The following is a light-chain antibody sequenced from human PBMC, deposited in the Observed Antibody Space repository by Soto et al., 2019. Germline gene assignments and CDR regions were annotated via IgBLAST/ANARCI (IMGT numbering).Light chain of an antibody. CDR3: QQYYSYPWT. J-gene: IGKJ1*01. CDR2: AAS. Sequence: ALRLTQSPSSFSASTGDRVTIPCRASQGISSYLAWYQQKPGKAPKLLIYAASTLQSGVPSRFSGSGSGTDFTLTISCLQSEDFATYYCQQYYSYPWTFGQGTKVDIK. CDR1: QGISSY. V-gene: IGKV1-8*01.